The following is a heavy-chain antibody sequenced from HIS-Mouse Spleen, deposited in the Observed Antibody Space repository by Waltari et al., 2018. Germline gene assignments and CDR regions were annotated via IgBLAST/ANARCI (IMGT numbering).Heavy chain of an antibody. V-gene: IGHV4-39*07. J-gene: IGHJ2*01. Sequence: QLQLQASGPGLVTPSETLSLTCTVSGGSLSSSSYYLGWIRQPPGKGLEWIGSIYYSGSTYYNPSLKSRVTISVDTSKNQFSLKLSSVTAADTAVYYCAREIPYSSSWYDWYFDLWGRGTLVTVSS. CDR3: AREIPYSSSWYDWYFDL. D-gene: IGHD6-13*01. CDR1: GGSLSSSSYY. CDR2: IYYSGST.